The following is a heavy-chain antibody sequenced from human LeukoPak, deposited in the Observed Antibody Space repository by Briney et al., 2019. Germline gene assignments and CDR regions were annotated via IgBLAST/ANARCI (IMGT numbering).Heavy chain of an antibody. Sequence: SVKVSCKASGGTFSSYAISWVRQAPGQGLEWMGGIIPIFGTANYAQKFQGRVTITADKSTSTAYMELSSLRSEDTAVYYCASHIAARPYYYYYMDVWGKGTTVTVSS. CDR3: ASHIAARPYYYYYMDV. CDR1: GGTFSSYA. CDR2: IIPIFGTA. V-gene: IGHV1-69*06. J-gene: IGHJ6*03. D-gene: IGHD6-6*01.